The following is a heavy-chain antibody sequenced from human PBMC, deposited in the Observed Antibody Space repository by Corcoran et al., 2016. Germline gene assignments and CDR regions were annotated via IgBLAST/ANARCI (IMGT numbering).Heavy chain of an antibody. CDR2: IYYSGII. J-gene: IGHJ5*02. Sequence: QVQLQESGPGLVKPSQTLSLTCTVSGGSISSGGFYWSWIRHPPGKGLEWIGYIYYSGIIYYNPSLKSRVTISVDTSKNQFSLKLSSVTAADTAVYYCARATNDWFDPWGQGTLVTVSS. V-gene: IGHV4-31*03. CDR3: ARATNDWFDP. CDR1: GGSISSGGFY.